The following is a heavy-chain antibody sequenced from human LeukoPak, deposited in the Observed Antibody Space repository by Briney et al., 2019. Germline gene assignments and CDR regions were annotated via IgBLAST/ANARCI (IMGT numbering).Heavy chain of an antibody. CDR2: INPNSGGT. D-gene: IGHD2-2*01. CDR1: GYTFTGYY. CDR3: ARLPYCSSTSCYLAPDDYYYYGMDV. J-gene: IGHJ6*02. V-gene: IGHV1-2*02. Sequence: GASVKVSCKASGYTFTGYYMHRVRQAPGQGLEWMGWINPNSGGTNYAQKFQGRVTMTRDTSISTAYMELSRLRSDDTAVYYCARLPYCSSTSCYLAPDDYYYYGMDVWGQGTTVTVSS.